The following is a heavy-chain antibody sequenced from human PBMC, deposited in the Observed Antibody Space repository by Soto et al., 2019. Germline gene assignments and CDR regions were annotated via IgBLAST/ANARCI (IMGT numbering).Heavy chain of an antibody. D-gene: IGHD6-19*01. Sequence: GGSLRLSCAASGFTFSSYGMHWVRQAPGKGLEWVAVISYDGSNKYYADSVKGRFTISRDNSKNTLYLQMNSLRAEDTAVYYCAKDNVGIAVAGLPPYYYYMDVWGKGTTVTVSS. V-gene: IGHV3-30*18. J-gene: IGHJ6*03. CDR3: AKDNVGIAVAGLPPYYYYMDV. CDR1: GFTFSSYG. CDR2: ISYDGSNK.